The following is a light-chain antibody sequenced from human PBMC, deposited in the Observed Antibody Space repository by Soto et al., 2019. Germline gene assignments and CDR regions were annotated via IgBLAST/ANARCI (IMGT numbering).Light chain of an antibody. J-gene: IGKJ2*01. CDR2: DAS. CDR3: QQRAGWPYT. V-gene: IGKV3-11*01. Sequence: DIVLTQSPGTLSSSPGERVTLSCRASQSINNYLAWYQQKPGQAPRLLIYDASNRATGIPSRFSGRGSGTDFTLRISGLEPEDFATYYCQQRAGWPYTFGQGTRLEIK. CDR1: QSINNY.